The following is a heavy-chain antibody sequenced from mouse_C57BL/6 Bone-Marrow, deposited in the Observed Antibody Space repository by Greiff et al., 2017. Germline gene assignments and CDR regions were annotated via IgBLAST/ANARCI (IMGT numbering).Heavy chain of an antibody. Sequence: EVQGVESGGGLVKPGGSLKLSCAASGFTFSSYTMSWVRQTPEKRLEWVATISGGGGNTYYPDSVKGRFTISRDNAKNTLYLQMSSLRSEDTALYYCARQNGAMDYWGQGTSVTVSS. CDR2: ISGGGGNT. CDR3: ARQNGAMDY. V-gene: IGHV5-9*01. CDR1: GFTFSSYT. J-gene: IGHJ4*01.